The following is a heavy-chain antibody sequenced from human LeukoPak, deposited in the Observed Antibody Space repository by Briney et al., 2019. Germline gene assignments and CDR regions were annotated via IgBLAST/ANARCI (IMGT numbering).Heavy chain of an antibody. V-gene: IGHV3-30-3*01. J-gene: IGHJ4*02. CDR2: ISYDGSNK. CDR1: GFTFGTYA. Sequence: GGSLRLSCAASGFTFGTYAMHWVRQAPGKGLEWLAVISYDGSNKYYADSVKGRFTISRDNSKNTLYLQMNSLRAEDTALYYCARVDSAGGYWGQGTLDTVSS. D-gene: IGHD5-18*01. CDR3: ARVDSAGGY.